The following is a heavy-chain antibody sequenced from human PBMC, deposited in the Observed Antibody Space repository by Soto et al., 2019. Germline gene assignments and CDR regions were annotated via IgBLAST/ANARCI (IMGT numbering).Heavy chain of an antibody. D-gene: IGHD2-15*01. J-gene: IGHJ5*02. CDR1: GFTVSSKY. Sequence: WGSLRVGCASSGFTVSSKYMNWVRQAPGKGLEWVSIIWSAGLTYYADSVRCRFTISRDISKNILFLQMNNLRAEDSAIYYCERELPPDLWGQGTMVTVSS. CDR2: IWSAGLT. V-gene: IGHV3-53*01. CDR3: ERELPPDL.